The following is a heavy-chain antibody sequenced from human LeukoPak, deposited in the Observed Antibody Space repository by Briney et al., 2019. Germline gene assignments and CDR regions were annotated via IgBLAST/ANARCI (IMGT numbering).Heavy chain of an antibody. V-gene: IGHV3-49*04. J-gene: IGHJ4*02. CDR3: TRDQTPYY. Sequence: GWSLRLSCTASGFTFGDYAMTWVRPAPGKGLEWVGFIRSKAYGGTTEYAASVKGRFTISRDDSKSIAYLQMNSLKTEDTAVYYCTRDQTPYYWGQGTLVTVSS. CDR2: IRSKAYGGTT. CDR1: GFTFGDYA.